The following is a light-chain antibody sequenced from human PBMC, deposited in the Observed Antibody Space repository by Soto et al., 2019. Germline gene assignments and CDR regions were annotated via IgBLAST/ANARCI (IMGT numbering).Light chain of an antibody. Sequence: QSVLTQPPSASGSPGQSVTISCTGTSGDVGGYDYVSWYQQHPGKAPKLMFYEVTKRPLGVPDRFSGSKSGNTASLTVSGLQAEDEADYYCSSYAGSDNPYVFGTGTKVTVL. CDR3: SSYAGSDNPYV. J-gene: IGLJ1*01. CDR1: SGDVGGYDY. CDR2: EVT. V-gene: IGLV2-8*01.